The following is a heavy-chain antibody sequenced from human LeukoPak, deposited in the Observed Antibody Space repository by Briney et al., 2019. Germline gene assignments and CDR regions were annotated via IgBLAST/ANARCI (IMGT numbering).Heavy chain of an antibody. CDR1: GFTFSSYS. D-gene: IGHD6-13*01. CDR3: ASHKYIAAAGTSAFDI. CDR2: ISSSSSYI. V-gene: IGHV3-21*01. Sequence: GGSLRLSCAASGFTFSSYSMNWVRQAPGKGLEWVSSISSSSSYIYYADSVKGRFAISRDNAKNSLYLQMNSLRAEDTAVYYCASHKYIAAAGTSAFDIWGQGTMVTVSS. J-gene: IGHJ3*02.